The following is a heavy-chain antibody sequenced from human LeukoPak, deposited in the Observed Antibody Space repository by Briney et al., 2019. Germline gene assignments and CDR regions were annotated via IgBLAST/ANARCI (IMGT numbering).Heavy chain of an antibody. CDR1: GFTFSSYA. Sequence: PGGSLRLSCAASGFTFSSYAMSWVRQAPGKGLEWVSSISSSSSYIYYADSVKGRFTISRDNARNSLYLQMNSLRAEDTAVYYCARESEYSSGWYYYYMDVWGKGTTVTVSS. J-gene: IGHJ6*03. CDR3: ARESEYSSGWYYYYMDV. D-gene: IGHD6-19*01. V-gene: IGHV3-21*01. CDR2: ISSSSSYI.